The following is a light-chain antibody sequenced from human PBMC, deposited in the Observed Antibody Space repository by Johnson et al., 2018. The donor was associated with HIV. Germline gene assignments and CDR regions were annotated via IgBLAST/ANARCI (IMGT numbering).Light chain of an antibody. J-gene: IGLJ1*01. V-gene: IGLV1-51*02. CDR3: GTWDSSLSAYV. CDR1: SSNIGNNY. Sequence: VLTQPPSVSAAPGQKVTISCSGSSSNIGNNYVSWYRQLPGTAPKLLIYENNKRPSGIPDRFSGSKSGTSATLDITGLQTGDEADYYCGTWDSSLSAYVFGTGTKVTVL. CDR2: ENN.